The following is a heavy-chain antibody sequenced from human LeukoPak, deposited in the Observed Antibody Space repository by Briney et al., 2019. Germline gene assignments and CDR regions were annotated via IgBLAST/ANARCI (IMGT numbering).Heavy chain of an antibody. CDR2: INPSGGST. V-gene: IGHV1-46*01. CDR1: GYTFTNYY. J-gene: IGHJ4*02. Sequence: ASVKDSCKASGYTFTNYYMHWVRQAPGQGLEWMGIINPSGGSTSSAQKFQGRVTMTRDTSTSTFYMELSSLRSEDTAVYYCARDHRDSSSSRGYYFDYWGQGTLVTVSS. CDR3: ARDHRDSSSSRGYYFDY. D-gene: IGHD6-6*01.